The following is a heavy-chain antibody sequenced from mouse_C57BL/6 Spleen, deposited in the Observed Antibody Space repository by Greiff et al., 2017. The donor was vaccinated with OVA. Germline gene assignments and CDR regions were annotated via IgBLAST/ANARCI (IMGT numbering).Heavy chain of an antibody. Sequence: SGPGLVKPSQSLSLTCSVTGYSITSGYYWNWIRQFPGNKLEWMGYISYDGSNNYNPSLKNRISITRDTSKNQFFLKLNSVTTEDTATYYCARAWDEGFAYWGQGTLVTVSA. CDR2: ISYDGSN. CDR1: GYSITSGYY. D-gene: IGHD4-1*01. J-gene: IGHJ3*01. V-gene: IGHV3-6*01. CDR3: ARAWDEGFAY.